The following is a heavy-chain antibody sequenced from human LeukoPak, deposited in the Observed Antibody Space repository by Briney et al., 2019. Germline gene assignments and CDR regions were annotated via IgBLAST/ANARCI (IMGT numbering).Heavy chain of an antibody. V-gene: IGHV3-7*03. CDR3: ARPIQLWPPDY. Sequence: GGSLRLSCAASGFTLSNHWMIWVRQAPGKGLECVANIKQDGIEKYYLDSVKGRFTISRDNAKNSVYLQMNSLRAEDTAVYYCARPIQLWPPDYWGQGTLVTVSS. D-gene: IGHD5-18*01. CDR1: GFTLSNHW. CDR2: IKQDGIEK. J-gene: IGHJ4*02.